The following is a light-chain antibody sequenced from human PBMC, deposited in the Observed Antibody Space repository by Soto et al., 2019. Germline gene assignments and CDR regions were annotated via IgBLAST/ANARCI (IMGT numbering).Light chain of an antibody. CDR2: EVT. CDR3: CSYAGRTSLI. Sequence: QAVVTQPASVSGSPGQSTTISCTGTSSDVGSYNLVSWYQHHPGKAPTLIIFEVTKRPSGVSDRFSGSKSGNTASLTISGLQAEYEADYYCCSYAGRTSLIFGGGTKLTVL. J-gene: IGLJ2*01. CDR1: SSDVGSYNL. V-gene: IGLV2-23*02.